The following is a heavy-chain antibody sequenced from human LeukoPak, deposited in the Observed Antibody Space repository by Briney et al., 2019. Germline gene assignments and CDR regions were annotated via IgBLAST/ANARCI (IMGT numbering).Heavy chain of an antibody. V-gene: IGHV3-9*01. CDR1: GFTFDDYA. J-gene: IGHJ4*02. CDR3: ARKIGYSYGLDY. Sequence: GGSLRLSCAASGFTFDDYAMHWVRQAPGKGLEWVSGISWNSGFIGYEDSVKGRFTISRDNAKNSLYLQMNSLRAEDTALYYCARKIGYSYGLDYWGQGTLVTVSS. CDR2: ISWNSGFI. D-gene: IGHD5-18*01.